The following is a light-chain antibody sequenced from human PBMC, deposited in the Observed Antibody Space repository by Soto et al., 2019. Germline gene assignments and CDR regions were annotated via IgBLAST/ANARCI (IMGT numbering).Light chain of an antibody. J-gene: IGKJ1*01. CDR2: GAS. CDR3: KQYGSSPGT. CDR1: QSVSSSY. V-gene: IGKV3-20*01. Sequence: EIVLTQSPGTLSLSPGERATLSCRASQSVSSSYLAWYQQKPGQAPRLLICGASSRATGIPDRFSGSGSGIGFTLTISRMEPEDFAVYYCKQYGSSPGTFGQGTKVEI.